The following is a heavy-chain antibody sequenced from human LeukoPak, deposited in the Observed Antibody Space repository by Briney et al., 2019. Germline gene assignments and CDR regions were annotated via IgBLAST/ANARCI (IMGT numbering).Heavy chain of an antibody. CDR3: AKDRRSDFWSGYPTEVYY. D-gene: IGHD3-3*01. Sequence: GGSLRLSRAASVFIFSSYCIHWVRQPPGKGLVCVAFIRYYGSNKYYADSVKGRFTNSRDNSKNTLYLQRNSMRAEDTAVYYCAKDRRSDFWSGYPTEVYYWGQGTLVTVSS. J-gene: IGHJ4*02. V-gene: IGHV3-30*02. CDR2: IRYYGSNK. CDR1: VFIFSSYC.